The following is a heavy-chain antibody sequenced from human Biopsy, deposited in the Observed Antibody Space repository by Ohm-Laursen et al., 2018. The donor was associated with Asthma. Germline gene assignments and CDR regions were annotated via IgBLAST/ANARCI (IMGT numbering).Heavy chain of an antibody. CDR2: VSSDGHNK. D-gene: IGHD3-22*01. V-gene: IGHV3-30*03. J-gene: IGHJ3*02. CDR3: ARQSGQDYGDSSGFDI. CDR1: GVVFSQCG. Sequence: SLRLSCAASGVVFSQCGMHWVRQGPGKGLEWVALVSSDGHNKYYEDSVKGCFTISRDNSRNRLYPQINRLTVEDSAVYFCARQSGQDYGDSSGFDIWGQGTKVAVSS.